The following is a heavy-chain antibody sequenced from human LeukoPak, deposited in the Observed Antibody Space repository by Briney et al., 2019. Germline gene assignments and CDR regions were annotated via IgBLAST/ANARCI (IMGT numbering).Heavy chain of an antibody. J-gene: IGHJ3*02. CDR1: GGSISSYY. CDR2: MYYSGKT. D-gene: IGHD3-22*01. Sequence: PSETLSLTCTVSGGSISSYYWSWIRQPPGKGLEWIGYMYYSGKTNYNPSLKSRVTISVDTSKNQFSLKLSSVTAADTAVYCCARYSSQGYYDTSGPPAFDIWGQGTMVTVSS. CDR3: ARYSSQGYYDTSGPPAFDI. V-gene: IGHV4-59*01.